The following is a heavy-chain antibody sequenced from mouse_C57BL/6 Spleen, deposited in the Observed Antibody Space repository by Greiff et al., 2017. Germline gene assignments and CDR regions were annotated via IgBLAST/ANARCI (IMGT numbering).Heavy chain of an antibody. D-gene: IGHD4-1*01. Sequence: EVKLVESGEGLVKPGGSLKLSCAASGFTFSSYAMSWVRQTPEQRLEWVAYISSGGDYIYYADTVKGRFTISRDNARNTLYLQMSSLMSEDTAMYYCTRESNWDWYFDVWGTGTTVTVSS. CDR3: TRESNWDWYFDV. V-gene: IGHV5-9-1*02. CDR2: ISSGGDYI. J-gene: IGHJ1*03. CDR1: GFTFSSYA.